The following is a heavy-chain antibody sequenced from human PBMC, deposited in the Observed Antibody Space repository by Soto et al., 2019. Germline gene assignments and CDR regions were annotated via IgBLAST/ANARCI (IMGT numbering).Heavy chain of an antibody. CDR3: ARDPGFGFGYSYAFAMDV. D-gene: IGHD5-18*01. V-gene: IGHV1-18*01. CDR2: ISGYNGNT. Sequence: ASVKVSCKASGYTFSNYGIGWVRQGPGQGLEWMGWISGYNGNTHYEEKVQDRIKITTDTSTSTTYLELRSLRSDDTAVYFCARDPGFGFGYSYAFAMDVWGQGTTATVSS. CDR1: GYTFSNYG. J-gene: IGHJ6*02.